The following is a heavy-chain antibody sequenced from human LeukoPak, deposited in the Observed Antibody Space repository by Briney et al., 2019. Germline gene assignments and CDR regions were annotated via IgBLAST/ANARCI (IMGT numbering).Heavy chain of an antibody. Sequence: PGGSLRLSCAASGFTFSSYWMSWVRQAPGKGLEWVANIKIDGSEKYYVDSVKGRFTISRDNAKNSLYLQMNSLRVEDTAVYYCARGVDIVATIWDYWGQGTLVTVSS. D-gene: IGHD5-12*01. CDR2: IKIDGSEK. CDR3: ARGVDIVATIWDY. V-gene: IGHV3-7*03. CDR1: GFTFSSYW. J-gene: IGHJ4*02.